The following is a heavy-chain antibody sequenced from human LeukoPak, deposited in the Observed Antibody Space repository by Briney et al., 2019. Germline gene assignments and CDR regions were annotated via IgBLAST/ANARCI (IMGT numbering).Heavy chain of an antibody. J-gene: IGHJ4*02. V-gene: IGHV3-11*04. CDR1: GFVFSDYY. Sequence: GGSLRLSCEASGFVFSDYYMSWIRQAPGKGLEWLAYISGRHNTITYVDSLKGRFTISRDNAKNSMYLQMNSLRAEDTAVYYCARSGYSGYMGFWGQGTLVTVSS. CDR3: ARSGYSGYMGF. CDR2: ISGRHNTI. D-gene: IGHD5-12*01.